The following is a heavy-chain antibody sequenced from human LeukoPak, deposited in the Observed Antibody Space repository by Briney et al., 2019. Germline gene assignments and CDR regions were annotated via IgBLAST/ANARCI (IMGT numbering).Heavy chain of an antibody. CDR3: AREALHYDILTGYSTSGVDY. D-gene: IGHD3-9*01. Sequence: PSETLSLTCIVSGGSISSYYWTWIRQPAGKGLEWIGRIYSSGSTKYNPSLKSRVTMSVDTSRNQFSLRLNSVTAADTAVYFCAREALHYDILTGYSTSGVDYWGQGTLVTVSS. J-gene: IGHJ4*02. CDR1: GGSISSYY. V-gene: IGHV4-4*07. CDR2: IYSSGST.